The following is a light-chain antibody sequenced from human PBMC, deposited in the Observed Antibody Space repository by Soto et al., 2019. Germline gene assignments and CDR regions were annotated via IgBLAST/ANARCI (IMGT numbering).Light chain of an antibody. CDR3: PAWDDSLSGFVV. CDR1: SSNIGSNY. J-gene: IGLJ2*01. CDR2: RNN. Sequence: QSVLTQPPSASGTPGQRVTISCSGSSSNIGSNYVYWYQQLPGTAPKLLNYRNNQRRSGVPDRLSGSKSGTSASLAISGLRSEDEDDYYCPAWDDSLSGFVVFGGGTQLTVL. V-gene: IGLV1-47*01.